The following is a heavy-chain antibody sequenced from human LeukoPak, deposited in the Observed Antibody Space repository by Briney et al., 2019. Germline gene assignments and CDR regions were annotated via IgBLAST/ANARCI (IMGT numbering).Heavy chain of an antibody. CDR1: GFTFSSYA. V-gene: IGHV3-23*01. J-gene: IGHJ4*02. CDR3: ANHRWLQSIY. Sequence: GGSLRLSCAASGFTFSSYAMSWVRQAPGKGLEWVSAISGSGGSTYYADSVKGRFTISRDNSKNTLYLQMNSLRAEDTAGYYCANHRWLQSIYWGQGTLVTVSS. CDR2: ISGSGGST. D-gene: IGHD5-24*01.